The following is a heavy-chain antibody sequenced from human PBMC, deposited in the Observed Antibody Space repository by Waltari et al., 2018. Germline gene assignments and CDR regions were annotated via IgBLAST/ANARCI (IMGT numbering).Heavy chain of an antibody. CDR3: AKDTGRYYYYMDV. Sequence: QVQLVESGGGVVQPGRSLRLYCAVSGFTFSRYGMHWVRQAPGKGLELVSAIWFDGSSKYYADSVKSRFTISRDNSKNTLFLQMNSLRAEDTAMYYCAKDTGRYYYYMDVWGKGTTVTVSS. CDR2: IWFDGSSK. D-gene: IGHD4-17*01. J-gene: IGHJ6*03. V-gene: IGHV3-30*18. CDR1: GFTFSRYG.